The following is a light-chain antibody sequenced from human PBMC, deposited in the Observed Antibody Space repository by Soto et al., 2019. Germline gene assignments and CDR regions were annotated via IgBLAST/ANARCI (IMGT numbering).Light chain of an antibody. CDR1: SSNIGTSS. V-gene: IGLV1-44*01. CDR2: TTN. J-gene: IGLJ1*01. Sequence: QYAVTQAHSASGTPGQRVTISCSGSSSNIGTSSVHWFQQLPGTAPKLLISTTNQRPSGVPERFSGSKSGTSASLAISGLQSEDEADYYCAAWDDSLNGHVFGTGTKVTVL. CDR3: AAWDDSLNGHV.